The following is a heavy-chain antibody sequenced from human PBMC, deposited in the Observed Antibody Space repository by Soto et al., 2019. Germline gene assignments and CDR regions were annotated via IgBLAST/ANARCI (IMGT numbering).Heavy chain of an antibody. V-gene: IGHV1-46*01. Sequence: QVQLVQSGAEVKKPGASVKVSCKASGYTFTSYYMHWVRQAPGQGLKWMGIINPSGGRTSYAQKFRGRVTMTRDTSTSTVYMELSSLRSEDTAVYYCARGWIQLWFFDYRGQGTLVTVSS. CDR3: ARGWIQLWFFDY. J-gene: IGHJ4*02. D-gene: IGHD5-18*01. CDR1: GYTFTSYY. CDR2: INPSGGRT.